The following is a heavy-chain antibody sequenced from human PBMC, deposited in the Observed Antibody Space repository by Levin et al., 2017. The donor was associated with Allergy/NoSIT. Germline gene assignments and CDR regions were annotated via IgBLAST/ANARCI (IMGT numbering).Heavy chain of an antibody. Sequence: GGSLRLSCAASGFTFSDYYMTWIRQAPGKGLEWVSYISGSGTIIYYADSVKGRFTIPRDNAKNSMYLQMNSLRAEDTAVYYCARVTRCGGDCYFLDYWGQGTLLTVSS. D-gene: IGHD2-21*01. CDR3: ARVTRCGGDCYFLDY. CDR1: GFTFSDYY. V-gene: IGHV3-11*01. J-gene: IGHJ4*02. CDR2: ISGSGTII.